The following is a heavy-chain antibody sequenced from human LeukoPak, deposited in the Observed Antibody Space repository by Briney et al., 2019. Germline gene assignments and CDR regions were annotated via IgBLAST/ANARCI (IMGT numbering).Heavy chain of an antibody. CDR3: AKDSSQGGDYFDS. J-gene: IGHJ4*02. Sequence: GGSLRLSCAASEFTFSKYAMNWIRQAPGKGLEWVSGINGSGVITFYADSVKGRFTISRDNSKNTLYLQMNSLRAEDTAIYYCAKDSSQGGDYFDSWGQGTLVTVSS. D-gene: IGHD3-16*01. CDR1: EFTFSKYA. V-gene: IGHV3-23*01. CDR2: INGSGVIT.